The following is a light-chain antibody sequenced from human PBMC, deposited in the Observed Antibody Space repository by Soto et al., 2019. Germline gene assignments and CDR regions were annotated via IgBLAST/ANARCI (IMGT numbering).Light chain of an antibody. CDR3: QQGDSFPFT. J-gene: IGKJ3*01. V-gene: IGKV1-12*01. CDR2: AAS. CDR1: QGISSW. Sequence: DIQMTQSPSSVSASVGDSVTINCRASQGISSWLAWYQQRPGKAPNLLIYAASSLQTGVPSRFTGSGAGTDFTLTINSLRPEDSATYYCQQGDSFPFTFGPGTTVNI.